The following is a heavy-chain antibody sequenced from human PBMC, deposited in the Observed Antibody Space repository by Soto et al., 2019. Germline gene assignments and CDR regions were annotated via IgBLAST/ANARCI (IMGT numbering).Heavy chain of an antibody. Sequence: EVQLVESGGGLVQPGGSLRLSCAASGFTFSSYSMNWVRQAPGKGLEWVSYISSSSSTIYYADSVKGRFTISRDNAKHSLYLQMNSLRDEDTAVYYCARDPSNPYDILTGYYRRLYYFDYWGQGTLVTVSS. D-gene: IGHD3-9*01. CDR3: ARDPSNPYDILTGYYRRLYYFDY. V-gene: IGHV3-48*02. CDR2: ISSSSSTI. J-gene: IGHJ4*02. CDR1: GFTFSSYS.